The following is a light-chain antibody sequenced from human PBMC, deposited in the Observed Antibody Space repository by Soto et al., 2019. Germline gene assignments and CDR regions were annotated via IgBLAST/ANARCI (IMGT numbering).Light chain of an antibody. CDR3: QQYDDSSVI. J-gene: IGKJ5*01. CDR1: QSVSRN. V-gene: IGKV3-11*02. Sequence: EIVLTQSPATLCLSPGERATLSCRASQSVSRNLAWYQHKPGQAPRLLVYGSSNRATGIPDRFSGSGSVRDFTLTIDRLESEDSAVYYCQQYDDSSVIFGQGTRLEI. CDR2: GSS.